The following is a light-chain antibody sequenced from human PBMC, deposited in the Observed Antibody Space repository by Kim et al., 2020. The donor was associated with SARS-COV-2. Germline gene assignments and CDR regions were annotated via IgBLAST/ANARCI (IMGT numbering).Light chain of an antibody. CDR1: HSVNSH. CDR3: QQFNNWLLYS. CDR2: GAS. Sequence: SPEYSSALSCRATHSVNSHLALYHQNPGPAPLLLIYGASTRASGVPASFSGIGSGTEFTLTIISLQSEDFAVYYCQQFNNWLLYSFGQGTNLEI. V-gene: IGKV3-15*01. J-gene: IGKJ2*03.